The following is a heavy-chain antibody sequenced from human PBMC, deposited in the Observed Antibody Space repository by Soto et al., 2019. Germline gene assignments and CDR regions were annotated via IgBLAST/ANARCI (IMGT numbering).Heavy chain of an antibody. V-gene: IGHV1-18*01. J-gene: IGHJ1*01. CDR3: ARGGSSWSAEYYQH. Sequence: QVQLVQSGAEVKKPGASVKVSCKASGYTFSNYGISWVRQAPGQGPEWMGWISGYNGNTNYAQTLQGRVAMTTDTSTSTAYMELRSLRPDDTAVYYCARGGSSWSAEYYQHWGQGTLVIVSS. CDR1: GYTFSNYG. D-gene: IGHD6-13*01. CDR2: ISGYNGNT.